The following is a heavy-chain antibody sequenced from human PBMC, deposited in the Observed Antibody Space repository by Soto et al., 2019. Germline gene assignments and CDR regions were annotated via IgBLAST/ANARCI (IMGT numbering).Heavy chain of an antibody. J-gene: IGHJ4*02. V-gene: IGHV4-30-2*01. CDR1: GGSISSGGYS. D-gene: IGHD4-17*01. CDR3: ASGMTTVTTFDY. CDR2: IYHSGST. Sequence: QLQLQESGSGLVKPSQTLSLTCAVSGGSISSGGYSWSWIRQPPGKGLEWIGYIYHSGSTYYNPSPKSRVTISGDRSKNHFSLELSAVTAADTAVYYCASGMTTVTTFDYWGQGTLVTVSS.